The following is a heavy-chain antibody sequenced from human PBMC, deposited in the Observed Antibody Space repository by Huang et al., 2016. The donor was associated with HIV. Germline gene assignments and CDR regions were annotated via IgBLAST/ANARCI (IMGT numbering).Heavy chain of an antibody. Sequence: QVQLQQWGAGLLKPSETLYLTCAVYGGSFSGYYWSWIRQSPGKGLAWIGEINHSGSTNYNPALKSRLTISVDTSKNQFSLKLSSVTAADTAVYYCARERMMSWLDDHDAFDIWGQGTMVTVSS. J-gene: IGHJ3*02. CDR1: GGSFSGYY. CDR3: ARERMMSWLDDHDAFDI. D-gene: IGHD1-1*01. CDR2: INHSGST. V-gene: IGHV4-34*01.